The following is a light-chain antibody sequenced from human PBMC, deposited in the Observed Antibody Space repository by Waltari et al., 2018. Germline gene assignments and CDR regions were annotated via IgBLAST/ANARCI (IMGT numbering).Light chain of an antibody. CDR1: HDIGSS. V-gene: IGKV1-27*01. Sequence: DIQMTQSPSSLSASVGDSVNITCRASHDIGSSLAWYQHKPGKPPKLLIYAASTLQSGVPSRFSGSGSGTDFTLTILSLQPEDVATYYCQKFNRAPFTFGPGTKV. CDR2: AAS. CDR3: QKFNRAPFT. J-gene: IGKJ3*01.